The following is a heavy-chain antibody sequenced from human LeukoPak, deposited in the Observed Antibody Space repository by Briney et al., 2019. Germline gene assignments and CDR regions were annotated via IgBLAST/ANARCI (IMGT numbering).Heavy chain of an antibody. V-gene: IGHV4-39*07. J-gene: IGHJ4*02. D-gene: IGHD1-26*01. CDR1: GGSISSSSYY. CDR2: IFYSGST. Sequence: SETLSLTCTVSGGSISSSSYYWGWIRQPPGKGLEWIGSIFYSGSTYYNPPLKSRVTISVDTSKNQFSLKLSSVTAADTAVYYCARGTPYRFSGSYLQSTVLFDYWGQGTLVTVSS. CDR3: ARGTPYRFSGSYLQSTVLFDY.